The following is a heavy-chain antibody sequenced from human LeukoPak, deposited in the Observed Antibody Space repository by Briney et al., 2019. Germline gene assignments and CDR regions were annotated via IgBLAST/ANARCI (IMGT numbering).Heavy chain of an antibody. J-gene: IGHJ3*02. CDR1: GFTVSSNY. V-gene: IGHV3-23*01. Sequence: GGSLRLSCAASGFTVSSNYMSWVRQAPGKGLEWVSAISGSGGSTYYADSVKGRFTISRDNSKNTLYLQMNSLRAEDTAVYYCARQGHPHAFDIWGQGTMVTVSS. CDR2: ISGSGGST. CDR3: ARQGHPHAFDI.